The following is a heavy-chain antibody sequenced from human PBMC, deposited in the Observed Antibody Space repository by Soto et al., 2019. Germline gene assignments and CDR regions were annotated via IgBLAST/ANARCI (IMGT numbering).Heavy chain of an antibody. J-gene: IGHJ5*02. CDR1: GYIFISYG. CDR3: ARDRGYGSGGSCSSDWFDP. D-gene: IGHD2-15*01. Sequence: QVHLVQSGPEVKKPGASVKVACRASGYIFISYGISWVRQAPGQGLEWMGWINTYTGQTNYAQNLQGRVTVTTDTSSTTAYMELRSLRSDDTAVYYCARDRGYGSGGSCSSDWFDPWGQGTLVTVSS. CDR2: INTYTGQT. V-gene: IGHV1-18*04.